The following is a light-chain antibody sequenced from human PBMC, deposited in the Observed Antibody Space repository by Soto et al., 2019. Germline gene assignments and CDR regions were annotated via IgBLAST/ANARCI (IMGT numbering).Light chain of an antibody. Sequence: ALTQSPGTLSVSPGESATLSCRASESVNSNLAWYQQKPGQAPRLLIYGASTRATGIPARFSGSGSGTEFTLTIKRLQSEDCAVYYCQQYKNWPPWTFGQGTKVEIK. CDR2: GAS. J-gene: IGKJ1*01. CDR3: QQYKNWPPWT. CDR1: ESVNSN. V-gene: IGKV3-15*01.